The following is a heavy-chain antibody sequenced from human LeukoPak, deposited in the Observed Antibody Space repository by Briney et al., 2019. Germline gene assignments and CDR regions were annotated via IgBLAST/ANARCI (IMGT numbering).Heavy chain of an antibody. CDR1: GFTFSSYS. CDR2: ISSSSSYI. CDR3: ARDGSSGYYYPDY. V-gene: IGHV3-21*01. J-gene: IGHJ4*02. D-gene: IGHD3-22*01. Sequence: KSGGSLRLSCAASGFTFSSYSMTWVRQAPGKGLEWVSSISSSSSYIYYADSVKGRFTISRDNAKNSLYLQMNSLRAEDTAVYYCARDGSSGYYYPDYWGQGTLVTVSS.